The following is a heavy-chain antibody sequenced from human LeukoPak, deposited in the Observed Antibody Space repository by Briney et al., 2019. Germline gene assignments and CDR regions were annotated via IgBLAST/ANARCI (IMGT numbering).Heavy chain of an antibody. CDR1: GGSISSSNYY. CDR2: IYYSGIT. D-gene: IGHD2-2*01. CDR3: ARLLIYCSSTSCHFDY. Sequence: SETLSLTCTVSGGSISSSNYYWGWIRQPPGKGLEWIGSIYYSGITYYNPSLKSRVTISVDTSNNQFSLKLSSVTAADTAMYYCARLLIYCSSTSCHFDYWAREPWSPSPQ. V-gene: IGHV4-39*01. J-gene: IGHJ4*02.